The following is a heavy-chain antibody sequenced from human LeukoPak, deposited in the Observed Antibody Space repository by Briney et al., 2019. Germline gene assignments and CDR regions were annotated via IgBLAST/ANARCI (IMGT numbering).Heavy chain of an antibody. Sequence: PSETLSLTCAVSGGSISSSNWWSWVRQPPGKGLEWIGEIYHSGNTSYNPSLKSRVTISVDRSKNQFSLKLSSVTAADTAVYYCASYDSSGYWNWFDPWGQGTLVTVSS. V-gene: IGHV4-4*02. CDR2: IYHSGNT. J-gene: IGHJ5*02. CDR1: GGSISSSNW. D-gene: IGHD3-22*01. CDR3: ASYDSSGYWNWFDP.